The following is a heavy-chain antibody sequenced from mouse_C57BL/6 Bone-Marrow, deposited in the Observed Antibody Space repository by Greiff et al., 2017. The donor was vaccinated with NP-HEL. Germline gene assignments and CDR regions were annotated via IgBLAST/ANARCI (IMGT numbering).Heavy chain of an antibody. CDR3: TTSKQLRLLAMDY. Sequence: EVQLQQSGAELVRPGASVKLSCTASGFNIKDDYMHWVQQRPEQGLEWIGWIDPENGDTEYASKFQGKATITADTSSNTAYLQLSSLTSEDTAVYYCTTSKQLRLLAMDYWGQGTSVTVSS. CDR2: IDPENGDT. V-gene: IGHV14-4*01. J-gene: IGHJ4*01. D-gene: IGHD3-2*02. CDR1: GFNIKDDY.